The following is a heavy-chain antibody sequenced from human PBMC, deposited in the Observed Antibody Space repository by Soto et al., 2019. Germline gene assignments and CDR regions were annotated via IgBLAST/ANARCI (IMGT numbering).Heavy chain of an antibody. D-gene: IGHD4-17*01. CDR3: AKGTFYGNHLFDF. V-gene: IGHV3-23*01. CDR1: EFTFSDYA. Sequence: GGSLRLSCAASEFTFSDYARSWVRQAPGKGLEWVSGISASGDNTYSADSVKGRFTISRDNSKNTLYLQMNSLRAEDTAIYYRAKGTFYGNHLFDFWGQGTLVTVYS. J-gene: IGHJ4*02. CDR2: ISASGDNT.